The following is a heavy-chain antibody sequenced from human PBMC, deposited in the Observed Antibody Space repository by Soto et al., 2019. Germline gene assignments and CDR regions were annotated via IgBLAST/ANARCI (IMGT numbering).Heavy chain of an antibody. CDR3: AKSTAVALSAAFDV. Sequence: EVQLLESGGGLLQPGESLRLSCSASKFNFSAYAMGWVRQAPGKGLELVSGISGSGKTTYYADSVKGHFSISRDNSKSTLFLEMHSLGVADTAIYYCAKSTAVALSAAFDVWGQGTMVTVSS. V-gene: IGHV3-23*01. CDR2: ISGSGKTT. J-gene: IGHJ3*01. D-gene: IGHD6-19*01. CDR1: KFNFSAYA.